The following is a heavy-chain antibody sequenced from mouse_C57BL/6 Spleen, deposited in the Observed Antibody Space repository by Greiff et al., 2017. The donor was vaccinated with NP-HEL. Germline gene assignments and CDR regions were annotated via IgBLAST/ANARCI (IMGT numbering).Heavy chain of an antibody. Sequence: EVRLVESGGGLVKPGGSLKLSCAASGFTFSDYGMHWVRQAPEKGLEWVAYISSGSSTIYYADTVKGRFTLSRDNAKNTLFLQMTSLTSEDTAMYYVAREYYGSSYYFDYWGQGTTLTVSS. CDR3: AREYYGSSYYFDY. V-gene: IGHV5-17*01. CDR1: GFTFSDYG. CDR2: ISSGSSTI. J-gene: IGHJ2*01. D-gene: IGHD1-1*01.